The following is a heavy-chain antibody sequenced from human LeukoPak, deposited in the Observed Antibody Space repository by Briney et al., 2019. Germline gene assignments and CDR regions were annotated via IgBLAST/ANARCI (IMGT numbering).Heavy chain of an antibody. D-gene: IGHD4-17*01. V-gene: IGHV4-31*03. CDR2: IYYSGST. J-gene: IGHJ4*02. CDR1: GGSISSGGYY. Sequence: KPSETLSLTCTVSGGSISSGGYYWSWIRQHPGKGLEWIGYIYYSGSTYYNPSLKSRVTISVDTSKNQFSLKLSSVTAADTAVYFCASGTAVATFDCWGQGTLVTVSS. CDR3: ASGTAVATFDC.